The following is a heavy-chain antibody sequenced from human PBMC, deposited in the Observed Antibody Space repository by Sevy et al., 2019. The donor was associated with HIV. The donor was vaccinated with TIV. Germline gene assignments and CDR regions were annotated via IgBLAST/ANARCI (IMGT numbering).Heavy chain of an antibody. Sequence: GGSLRLSCAASGFTFSSYSMNWVRQAPGKGLEWVSSISSSSIYIYDADSVKGRFTISRDNAKNSLYLQMNSLRAEDTAVYYCARDPGFYCSGGSCYARYYFDYRGQGTLVTVSS. D-gene: IGHD2-15*01. V-gene: IGHV3-21*01. CDR1: GFTFSSYS. CDR2: ISSSSIYI. J-gene: IGHJ4*02. CDR3: ARDPGFYCSGGSCYARYYFDY.